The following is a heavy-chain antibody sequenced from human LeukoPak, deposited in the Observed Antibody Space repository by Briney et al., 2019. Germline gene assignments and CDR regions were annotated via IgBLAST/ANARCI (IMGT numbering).Heavy chain of an antibody. V-gene: IGHV3-48*04. CDR2: IRSGGTNT. CDR1: GFTFSSFS. Sequence: GGSLRLSCAASGFTFSSFSMNWVRQAPGKGLEWVSYIRSGGTNTDYTGSVKGRFTISRDNAKNSLYLQMNSLRAEDTAVYYCARMNYVSSGWGAPFDYWGQGTLVTVST. D-gene: IGHD1-7*01. J-gene: IGHJ4*02. CDR3: ARMNYVSSGWGAPFDY.